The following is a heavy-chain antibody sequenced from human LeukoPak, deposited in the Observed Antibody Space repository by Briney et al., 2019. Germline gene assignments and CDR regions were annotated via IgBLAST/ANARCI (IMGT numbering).Heavy chain of an antibody. CDR2: IYSGGST. CDR3: ARDNGVSDVTLGTQSGYSYGFDY. Sequence: PGGSLRLSCAASGFTVSSNYMSWVRQAPGKGLEWVSVIYSGGSTYYADSVKGRFTISRDNSKNTLYLQMNSLRAEDTAVYYCARDNGVSDVTLGTQSGYSYGFDYWGQGTLVTVSS. V-gene: IGHV3-66*01. CDR1: GFTVSSNY. D-gene: IGHD5-18*01. J-gene: IGHJ4*02.